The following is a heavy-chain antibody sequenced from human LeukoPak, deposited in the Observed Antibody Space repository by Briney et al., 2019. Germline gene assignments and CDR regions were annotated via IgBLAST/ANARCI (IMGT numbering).Heavy chain of an antibody. D-gene: IGHD2-15*01. CDR2: IKSETDGGTT. V-gene: IGHV3-15*01. CDR3: TAAPRFTDFADS. Sequence: GGSLRLSCTASGVTYSDAWMNWVRQAPGKGLEWVGRIKSETDGGTTDFPAHVKGRFSITREASKNTLYLQMNALRIDDTAVYFCTAAPRFTDFADSWGQGTLVTVST. CDR1: GVTYSDAW. J-gene: IGHJ4*02.